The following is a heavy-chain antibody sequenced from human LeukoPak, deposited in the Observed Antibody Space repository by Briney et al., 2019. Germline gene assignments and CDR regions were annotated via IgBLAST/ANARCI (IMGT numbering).Heavy chain of an antibody. CDR3: ASSTGSPGIAAAGPGGYFDY. CDR2: ISWNSGSI. D-gene: IGHD6-13*01. V-gene: IGHV3-48*04. J-gene: IGHJ4*02. CDR1: GFTFSSYA. Sequence: GGSLRLSCAASGFTFSSYAMHWVRQAPGKGLEWVSGISWNSGSIGYADSVKGRFTISRDNAKNSLYLQMNSLRAEATAVYYCASSTGSPGIAAAGPGGYFDYWGQGTLVTASS.